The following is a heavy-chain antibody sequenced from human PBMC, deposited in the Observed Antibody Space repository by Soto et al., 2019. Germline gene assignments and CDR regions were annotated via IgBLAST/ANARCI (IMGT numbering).Heavy chain of an antibody. J-gene: IGHJ6*02. Sequence: ASVKVSCKASGGTFSIYPISWLRKAPGQGLEWMGGIIPIFGTANYAQKFRGRVTITADESTSTAYMELSSLRSEDTAVYYCARGGITIFGVVTRSYYYYGMDVWGQGTTVNVYS. CDR3: ARGGITIFGVVTRSYYYYGMDV. D-gene: IGHD3-3*01. CDR2: IIPIFGTA. V-gene: IGHV1-69*13. CDR1: GGTFSIYP.